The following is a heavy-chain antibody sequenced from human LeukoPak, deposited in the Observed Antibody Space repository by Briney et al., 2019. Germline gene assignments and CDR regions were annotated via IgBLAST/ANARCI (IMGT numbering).Heavy chain of an antibody. CDR1: GFTFSSYS. CDR2: ISSSSSTM. CDR3: ARDLANYYGSGSYVY. D-gene: IGHD3-10*01. J-gene: IGHJ4*02. V-gene: IGHV3-48*01. Sequence: GGSLRLSCAASGFTFSSYSMNWVRQAPGKGLEWVSYISSSSSTMYYADSVKGRFTISRDNSKNTLYLQMNSLRVEDTAVYYCARDLANYYGSGSYVYWGQGTLVTVSS.